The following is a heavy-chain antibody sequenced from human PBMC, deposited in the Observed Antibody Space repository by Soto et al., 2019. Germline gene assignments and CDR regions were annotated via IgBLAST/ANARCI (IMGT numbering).Heavy chain of an antibody. CDR2: INPSGGST. CDR1: GYTFTSYY. D-gene: IGHD1-1*01. Sequence: ASVKVSCKASGYTFTSYYMHWVRQAPGQGLEWMGIINPSGGSTSYAQKFQGRVTMTRDTSTSTVYMKLSSLRSEDTAVYYCARDLALRLESRRGAYYYYGLDVWGQGTTVTVS. CDR3: ARDLALRLESRRGAYYYYGLDV. J-gene: IGHJ6*02. V-gene: IGHV1-46*01.